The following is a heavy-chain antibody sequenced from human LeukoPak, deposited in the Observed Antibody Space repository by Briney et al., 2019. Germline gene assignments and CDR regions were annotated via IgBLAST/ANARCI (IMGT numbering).Heavy chain of an antibody. J-gene: IGHJ3*02. CDR1: GGSFSGYY. D-gene: IGHD5-24*01. V-gene: IGHV4-34*01. CDR2: INHSGST. CDR3: ARGETLDAFDI. Sequence: SETLSLTCAVYGGSFSGYYWSWIRQPPGKGLEWIGEINHSGSTNYNPSLKSRVTISVDTSKNQFSLKLSSVTAADTAVYYCARGETLDAFDIWGQGTMVTVSS.